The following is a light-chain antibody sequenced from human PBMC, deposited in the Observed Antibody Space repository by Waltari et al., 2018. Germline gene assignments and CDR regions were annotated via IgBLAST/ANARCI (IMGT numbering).Light chain of an antibody. V-gene: IGLV2-8*01. CDR2: EVS. Sequence: QSALTQPPSASGSPGQSVTISCPGPSSHVGGFDYVSWYQKPPGNVPRLMIYEVSKRPSGVPDRFSGSKSGNTASLTVSGLQVEDEADYYCSSFAGSSQMLFGGGTKLTVL. J-gene: IGLJ2*01. CDR1: SSHVGGFDY. CDR3: SSFAGSSQML.